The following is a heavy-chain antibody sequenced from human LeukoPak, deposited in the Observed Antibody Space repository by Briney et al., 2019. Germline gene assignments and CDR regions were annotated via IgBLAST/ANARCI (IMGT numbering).Heavy chain of an antibody. CDR3: ATASKRNWFDP. CDR1: GGSISSYY. CDR2: IYYSGST. Sequence: SQTLSLTCTVSGGSISSYYWSWIRQPPGKGLEWIGYIYYSGSTNYNPSLKSRVTISVDTSKNQFSLKLSSVTAADTAVYYCATASKRNWFDPWGQGTLVTVSS. J-gene: IGHJ5*02. V-gene: IGHV4-59*08.